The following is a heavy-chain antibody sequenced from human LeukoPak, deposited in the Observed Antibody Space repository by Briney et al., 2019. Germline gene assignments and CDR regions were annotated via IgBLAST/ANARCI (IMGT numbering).Heavy chain of an antibody. Sequence: RASVKVSCKASGYTFTGYYMPWVRQAPGQGLEWMGWINPNSGGTNYAQKFQGRVTMTRDTSISTAYMELSRLRSDDTAVYYCARDEQQLVAFDYWGQGTLVTVSS. D-gene: IGHD6-13*01. J-gene: IGHJ4*02. CDR1: GYTFTGYY. CDR3: ARDEQQLVAFDY. CDR2: INPNSGGT. V-gene: IGHV1-2*02.